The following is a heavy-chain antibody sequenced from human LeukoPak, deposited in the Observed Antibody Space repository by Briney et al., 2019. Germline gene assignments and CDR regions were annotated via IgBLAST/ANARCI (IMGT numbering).Heavy chain of an antibody. CDR1: GFTFSSYG. V-gene: IGHV3-30*18. J-gene: IGHJ4*02. Sequence: GGSLRLSCAASGFTFSSYGMHWVRQAPGKGLEWVAVISYDGSNKYYADSVKGRFTISRGNSKNTLYLQMNSLRAEDTAVYYCAKDITMIVDFDYWGQGTLVTVSS. D-gene: IGHD3-22*01. CDR2: ISYDGSNK. CDR3: AKDITMIVDFDY.